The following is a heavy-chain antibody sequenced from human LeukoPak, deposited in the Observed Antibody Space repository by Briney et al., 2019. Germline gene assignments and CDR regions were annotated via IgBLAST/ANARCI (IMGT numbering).Heavy chain of an antibody. CDR3: AREVTPYY. D-gene: IGHD4-23*01. J-gene: IGHJ4*02. Sequence: GGSLRLSCVASGFTFSDYYMSWVRQPPGKGLEWVANIKQDGSEKYYVDSVKGRFTISRDNAKNSLFLQMNSLRAEDTAVYYCAREVTPYYWGQGTLVTVST. CDR1: GFTFSDYY. V-gene: IGHV3-7*01. CDR2: IKQDGSEK.